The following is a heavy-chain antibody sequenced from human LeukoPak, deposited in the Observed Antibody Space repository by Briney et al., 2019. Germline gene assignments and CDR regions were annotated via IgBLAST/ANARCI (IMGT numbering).Heavy chain of an antibody. CDR3: AKTNFDSSGWGYFDL. CDR1: GGSNNIYY. Sequence: SETLSLTCTVSGGSNNIYYWTWIPQPPGKGLEWLGYIHDSGTTHYNPSLKSRVSISIDTSKNQFSLKLSSVTAADTAVYYCAKTNFDSSGWGYFDLWGRGTLVTVSS. J-gene: IGHJ2*01. CDR2: IHDSGTT. D-gene: IGHD3-22*01. V-gene: IGHV4-59*01.